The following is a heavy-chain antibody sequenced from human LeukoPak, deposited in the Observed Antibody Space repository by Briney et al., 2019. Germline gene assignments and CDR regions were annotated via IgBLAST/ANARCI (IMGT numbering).Heavy chain of an antibody. CDR3: ARADLEWYLDL. V-gene: IGHV3-7*01. CDR1: GFMFNAYW. CDR2: IRQDGGEI. Sequence: GESLRLSCTGSGFMFNAYWMSWVRKAPGTGLEWVGKIRQDGGEIFYVDSVRGRFTISRDNAKNSVYLQLNSLRAEDTAVYYCARADLEWYLDLWGRGTLVTVSS. J-gene: IGHJ2*01.